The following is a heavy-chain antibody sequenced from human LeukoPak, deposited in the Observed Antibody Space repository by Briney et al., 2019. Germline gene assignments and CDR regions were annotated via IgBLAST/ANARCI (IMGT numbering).Heavy chain of an antibody. CDR1: GYTFTAYY. CDR2: IIPILGIA. J-gene: IGHJ4*02. V-gene: IGHV1-69*02. CDR3: ASSNLSTKI. Sequence: SVKVSCKASGYTFTAYYMHWVRQAPGQGLEWMGRIIPILGIANYAQRFQGRVTITADKSTSTAYMELSSLRSEDTAVYYCASSNLSTKIWGQGTLVTVSS. D-gene: IGHD1-1*01.